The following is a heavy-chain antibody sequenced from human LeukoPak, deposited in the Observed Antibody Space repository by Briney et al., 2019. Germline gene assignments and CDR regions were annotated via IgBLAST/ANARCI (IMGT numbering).Heavy chain of an antibody. J-gene: IGHJ6*03. CDR2: ISSNGGST. Sequence: PGGSLRLSCAASGFTFSSYAMHWVRQAPGKGLEYVSAISSNGGSTYYANSVKGRFTMSRDNSKNTPYLQMGSLRAEDMAVYYCARDRAAEAGTYYMDVWGKGTTVTVSS. CDR3: ARDRAAEAGTYYMDV. D-gene: IGHD6-19*01. CDR1: GFTFSSYA. V-gene: IGHV3-64*01.